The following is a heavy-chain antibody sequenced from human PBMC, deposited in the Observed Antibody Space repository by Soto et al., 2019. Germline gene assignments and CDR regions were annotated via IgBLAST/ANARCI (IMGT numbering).Heavy chain of an antibody. CDR3: ARVAQGDPLIYDYGMDV. J-gene: IGHJ6*02. V-gene: IGHV3-30*03. Sequence: PGGSLRLSCAASGFPFSGYGMHWVRQAPGKGLDWVAVISYDGDNEYYADSVKGRFTVSRDNSRNTLYLQMNSLRAEDTAVYYCARVAQGDPLIYDYGMDVWGQGTSVTVSS. CDR1: GFPFSGYG. CDR2: ISYDGDNE. D-gene: IGHD2-21*02.